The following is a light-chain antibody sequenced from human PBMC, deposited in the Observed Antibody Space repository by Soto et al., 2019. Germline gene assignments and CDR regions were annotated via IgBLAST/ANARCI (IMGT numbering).Light chain of an antibody. CDR1: QSVSNNY. V-gene: IGKV3-20*01. Sequence: VFSKSPSTLSLSPGERATLSCRASQSVSNNYLAWYQQKPGQAPRLLIYGASNRATGIPDRFSGSGSGTDFTLTISRLEPEDFAVYYCQQYGSSGTFGQGTKVDI. CDR3: QQYGSSGT. CDR2: GAS. J-gene: IGKJ1*01.